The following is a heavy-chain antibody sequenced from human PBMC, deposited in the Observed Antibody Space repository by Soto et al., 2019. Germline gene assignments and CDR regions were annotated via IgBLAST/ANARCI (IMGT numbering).Heavy chain of an antibody. CDR3: GRNQDYGSSGYTFDI. Sequence: GGSLRLSCAASGFTFSSYAMSWVRQAPGKGLEWVSSISGSGASTYYADSVKGRFTISRDDSKNTLYLQMNSLRAEDTAVYYCGRNQDYGSSGYTFDIWGQGTMVTVSS. J-gene: IGHJ3*02. CDR1: GFTFSSYA. CDR2: ISGSGAST. D-gene: IGHD3-22*01. V-gene: IGHV3-23*01.